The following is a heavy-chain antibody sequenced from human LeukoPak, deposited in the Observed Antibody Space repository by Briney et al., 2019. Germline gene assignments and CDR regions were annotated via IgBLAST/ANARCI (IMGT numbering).Heavy chain of an antibody. Sequence: PGGSLRLSCAASGFTFSSYGMHWVRQAPGKGLEWVAFIRYDGSNKYYADSVKGRFTISRDNSKNALYLQMNSLRAEDTAVYYCAKEKAAPHDYWGQGTLVTVSS. CDR3: AKEKAAPHDY. CDR2: IRYDGSNK. J-gene: IGHJ4*02. V-gene: IGHV3-30*02. CDR1: GFTFSSYG. D-gene: IGHD6-13*01.